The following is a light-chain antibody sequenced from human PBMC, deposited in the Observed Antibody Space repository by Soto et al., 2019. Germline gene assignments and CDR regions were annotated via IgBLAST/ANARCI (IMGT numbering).Light chain of an antibody. V-gene: IGLV3-1*01. CDR3: QAWDSNAAV. Sequence: SSELTQPPSVSVSPGQTASITCSGNKLGDKYACWYQQKSGQSPVLVIYEDNNRPSGIPERFSGSNSGNTATLTISGAQATDEADYYCQAWDSNAAVFGGGTQLTVL. J-gene: IGLJ3*02. CDR2: EDN. CDR1: KLGDKY.